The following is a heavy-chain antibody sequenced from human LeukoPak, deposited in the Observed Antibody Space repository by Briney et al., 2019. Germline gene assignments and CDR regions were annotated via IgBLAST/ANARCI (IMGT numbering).Heavy chain of an antibody. CDR3: VRDESAVPTLCFDY. CDR2: IKEDGSHK. D-gene: IGHD3-16*01. J-gene: IGHJ4*02. V-gene: IGHV3-7*01. Sequence: GWSLRLSCALSRFSFSNYWMSWVRQAPGKGLECVGNIKEDGSHKNSMGSVKGRFTISRDNAKNSLSLEMKSLRAEDTAVYYCVRDESAVPTLCFDYWGQGTLVTVYS. CDR1: RFSFSNYW.